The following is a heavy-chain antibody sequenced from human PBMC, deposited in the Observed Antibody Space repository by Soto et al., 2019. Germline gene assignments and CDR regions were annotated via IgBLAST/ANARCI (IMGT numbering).Heavy chain of an antibody. CDR3: ARGGNYVFDY. Sequence: EVQLVESGGGLVQPGGSLRLSCAASGFTFRSHWMHWVRQAPGKGLVWVSRISGDGSSTHYAASVKGRFTISRDNAKNTLYLQMNSLRAEDTAVYYWARGGNYVFDYWGQGTLVTVSS. CDR1: GFTFRSHW. CDR2: ISGDGSST. V-gene: IGHV3-74*01. J-gene: IGHJ4*02. D-gene: IGHD1-26*01.